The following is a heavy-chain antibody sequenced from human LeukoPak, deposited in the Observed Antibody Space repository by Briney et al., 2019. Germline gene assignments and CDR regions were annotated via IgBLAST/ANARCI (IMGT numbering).Heavy chain of an antibody. Sequence: ASVKVSCKPSGYTFSYYYIHWLRQAPGQGLEWIGWINPNNGDTNYAQSFQGRVTLTRDTSSTTVYMELTRLTSDDTAVFYCARDRGVAAAGLLDPWGQGTLVTVSS. CDR2: INPNNGDT. CDR1: GYTFSYYY. V-gene: IGHV1-2*02. CDR3: ARDRGVAAAGLLDP. J-gene: IGHJ5*02. D-gene: IGHD6-13*01.